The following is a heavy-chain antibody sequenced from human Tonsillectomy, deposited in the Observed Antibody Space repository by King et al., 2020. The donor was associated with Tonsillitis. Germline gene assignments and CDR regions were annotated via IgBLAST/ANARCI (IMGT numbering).Heavy chain of an antibody. Sequence: VQLQQWGAGLLKPSETLSLTCAVYGGSFSGYYWSWIRQPPGKGLEWIGEIDHSGSTNYNPSLKSRVTISVDTSKNQFSLKLSSVTAVDTAVYYCARGGNTKLPVYSYYFYYRGQGTLVTVSS. J-gene: IGHJ4*02. V-gene: IGHV4-34*01. CDR3: ARGGNTKLPVYSYYFYY. CDR2: IDHSGST. CDR1: GGSFSGYY. D-gene: IGHD3-9*01.